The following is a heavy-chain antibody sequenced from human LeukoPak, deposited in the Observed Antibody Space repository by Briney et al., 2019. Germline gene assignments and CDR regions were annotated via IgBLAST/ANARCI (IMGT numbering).Heavy chain of an antibody. CDR1: GYTFTSYG. J-gene: IGHJ4*02. V-gene: IGHV1-18*01. CDR2: ISAYNGNT. Sequence: GASVKVSCKASGYTFTSYGISWVRQAPGQGLEWMGWISAYNGNTNYAQKLQGRVTMTTDTSTSTAYMELRSLRSDDTAVYYCARAARNLGYSYGYRYSVFDYWGQGTLVTVSS. D-gene: IGHD5-18*01. CDR3: ARAARNLGYSYGYRYSVFDY.